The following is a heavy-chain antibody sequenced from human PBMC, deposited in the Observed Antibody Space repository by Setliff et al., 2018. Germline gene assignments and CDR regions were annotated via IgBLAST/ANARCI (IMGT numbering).Heavy chain of an antibody. CDR1: GFTFSNYW. Sequence: HGESLRLSCAASGFTFSNYWMTWVRQAPGKGLEWVSSLNWNGRNTAYADSVKGRFTISRDNAGHSVYLQMNSLTGDDTAMYYCARGPYGSGSPLDYWGQGSLVTVSS. J-gene: IGHJ4*02. V-gene: IGHV3-20*04. D-gene: IGHD3-10*01. CDR2: LNWNGRNT. CDR3: ARGPYGSGSPLDY.